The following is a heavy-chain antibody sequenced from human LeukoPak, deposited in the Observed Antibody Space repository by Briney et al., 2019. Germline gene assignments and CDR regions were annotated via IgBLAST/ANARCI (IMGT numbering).Heavy chain of an antibody. CDR1: GFTFSSYS. Sequence: PGGSLRLSCAASGFTFSSYSMNWVRQAPGKGLEWVSSISSSSYIYYADSVKGRFTISRDNAKNSLYLQMNSLRAEDTAVYYCARVTAAAGYFDYWGQGTLVTVPS. V-gene: IGHV3-21*01. CDR2: ISSSSYI. J-gene: IGHJ4*02. CDR3: ARVTAAAGYFDY. D-gene: IGHD6-13*01.